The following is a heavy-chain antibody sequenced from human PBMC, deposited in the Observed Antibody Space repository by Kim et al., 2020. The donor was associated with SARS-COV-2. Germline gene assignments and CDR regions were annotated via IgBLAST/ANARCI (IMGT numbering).Heavy chain of an antibody. Sequence: ADSVKGRLTISRDNSKNTLYLQMSSLRAEDMAVYYCAKDSDILTGYSPSTYWGQGTLVTVSS. V-gene: IGHV3-30*02. CDR3: AKDSDILTGYSPSTY. D-gene: IGHD3-9*01. J-gene: IGHJ4*02.